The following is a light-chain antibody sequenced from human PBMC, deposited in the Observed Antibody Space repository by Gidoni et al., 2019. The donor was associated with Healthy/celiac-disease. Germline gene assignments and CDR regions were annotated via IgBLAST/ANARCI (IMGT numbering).Light chain of an antibody. J-gene: IGKJ1*01. CDR1: QIISIY. CDR2: AAS. Sequence: DIQMTKPPSSLSASVGDRVHITCRASQIISIYLDWSQQKPGKAPKLLIYAASSLQSGVPSRFSGSGSGTDFTLTLRSLQPEDFAPYYCQQSYSTPPWTFGQGTKVEIK. V-gene: IGKV1-39*01. CDR3: QQSYSTPPWT.